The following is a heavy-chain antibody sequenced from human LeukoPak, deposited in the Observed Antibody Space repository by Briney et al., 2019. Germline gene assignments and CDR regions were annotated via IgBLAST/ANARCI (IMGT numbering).Heavy chain of an antibody. J-gene: IGHJ4*02. D-gene: IGHD4/OR15-4a*01. CDR1: GFTASGDY. CDR2: IYADFDNT. CDR3: ARALNRHIGAFEY. Sequence: GGSLRLSCAASGFTASGDYMSWVRQAPGKGLEWVSVIYADFDNTDYADSVKGRFTISRDNSKNTLYLQMNSLRVDDTATYYCARALNRHIGAFEYWGQGALVTVSS. V-gene: IGHV3-53*01.